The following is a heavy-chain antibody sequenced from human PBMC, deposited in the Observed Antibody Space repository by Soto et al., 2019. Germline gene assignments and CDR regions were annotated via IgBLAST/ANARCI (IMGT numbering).Heavy chain of an antibody. V-gene: IGHV2-5*02. CDR3: AHSSYDFWSGYYTGDYYYYMDV. J-gene: IGHJ6*03. Sequence: QITLKESGPTLVKPTQTLTLTCTFSGFSLSTSGVGVGWIRRPPGKALEWLALIYWDDDKRYSPSLKSRLTITKDTSKNQVVLTMTNMDPVDTATYYCAHSSYDFWSGYYTGDYYYYMDVWGKGTTVTVSS. D-gene: IGHD3-3*01. CDR2: IYWDDDK. CDR1: GFSLSTSGVG.